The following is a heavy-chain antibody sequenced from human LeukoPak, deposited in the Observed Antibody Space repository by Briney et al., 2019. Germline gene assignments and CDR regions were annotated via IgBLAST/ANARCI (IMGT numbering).Heavy chain of an antibody. CDR2: INHSGST. J-gene: IGHJ6*02. CDR1: GGSFSGYY. D-gene: IGHD6-19*01. CDR3: ARGRSIAVAGYYYYGMDV. Sequence: NPSETLSLTCAVYGGSFSGYYWSWIRQPPGKGLEGIGEINHSGSTNYNPSLKSRVTISVDTSKNLFSLKLSSVTAADTAVYYCARGRSIAVAGYYYYGMDVWGQGTTVTVSS. V-gene: IGHV4-34*01.